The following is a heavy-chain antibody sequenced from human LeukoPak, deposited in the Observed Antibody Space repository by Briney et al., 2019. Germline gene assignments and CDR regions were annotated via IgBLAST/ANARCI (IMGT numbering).Heavy chain of an antibody. CDR2: ISSSSSTI. J-gene: IGHJ4*02. Sequence: GGSLRLSCAASGFTFSSYSMNWVRQAPGKGLEWVSYISSSSSTIYYADSVKGRFTISRDNAKNSLYLQMNSLRAEDTAVYYCARDFGYTAMVTWGQGTLVTVSS. CDR3: ARDFGYTAMVT. CDR1: GFTFSSYS. D-gene: IGHD5-18*01. V-gene: IGHV3-48*01.